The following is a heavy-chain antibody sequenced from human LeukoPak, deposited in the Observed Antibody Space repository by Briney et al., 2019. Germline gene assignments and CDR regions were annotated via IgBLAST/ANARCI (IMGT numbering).Heavy chain of an antibody. D-gene: IGHD6-13*01. CDR1: GYSTCRGYY. Sequence: PSETPCLSCTVSGYSTCRGYYWGWIGQPPGKGLEWIGSTYHSGSTYYNPSLTSRVTISVATSKNQFSLKLSSVNAADTAVYYWAREIWRTAAAQTPGGDYWGQGTLVTVSS. CDR3: AREIWRTAAAQTPGGDY. CDR2: TYHSGST. J-gene: IGHJ4*02. V-gene: IGHV4-38-2*02.